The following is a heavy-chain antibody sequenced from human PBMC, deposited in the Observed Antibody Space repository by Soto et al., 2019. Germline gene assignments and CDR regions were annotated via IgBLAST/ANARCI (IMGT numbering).Heavy chain of an antibody. CDR1: GGTFSSYA. Sequence: QVQLVQSGAEVKKPGSSVKVSCKASGGTFSSYAISWVRQAPGQGLEWMGWINPNSGGTNYAQKFQGRVTMTRDTSISTAYMELSRLRSDDTAVYYCARWRHLYGMDVWGQGTTVTVSS. CDR2: INPNSGGT. V-gene: IGHV1-2*02. J-gene: IGHJ6*02. D-gene: IGHD3-3*01. CDR3: ARWRHLYGMDV.